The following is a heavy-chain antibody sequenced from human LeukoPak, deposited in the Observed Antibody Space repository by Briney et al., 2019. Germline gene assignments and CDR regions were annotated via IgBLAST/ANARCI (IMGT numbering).Heavy chain of an antibody. CDR1: GGSISPYY. D-gene: IGHD5-12*01. J-gene: IGHJ4*02. V-gene: IGHV4-59*08. Sequence: SETLSLTCTVSGGSISPYYWSWIRQPPGKELEWIAFIFYSGNAHYNPSLTSRVTISVDMSNNQFSLKVTSVTAADTAVYYCARHSVASPHYFDYWGQGTPVTVSS. CDR2: IFYSGNA. CDR3: ARHSVASPHYFDY.